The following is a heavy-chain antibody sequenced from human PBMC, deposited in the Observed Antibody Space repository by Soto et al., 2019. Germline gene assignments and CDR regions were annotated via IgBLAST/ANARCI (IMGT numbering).Heavy chain of an antibody. V-gene: IGHV2-5*02. CDR3: VQRRCGGEFREIYTSHAYNGVDV. D-gene: IGHD2-21*01. CDR1: GLPLRTTGVG. J-gene: IGHJ6*02. Sequence: QVPVKESGPTLVKPTQTLTLTCTVSGLPLRTTGVGVRWIRQPPGKALDRLALLYWDYDERYSPSLKTRLTCVKSTANGPQGLIIASLDTVETTTSYCVQRRCGGEFREIYTSHAYNGVDVWGQGTTVTVSS. CDR2: LYWDYDE.